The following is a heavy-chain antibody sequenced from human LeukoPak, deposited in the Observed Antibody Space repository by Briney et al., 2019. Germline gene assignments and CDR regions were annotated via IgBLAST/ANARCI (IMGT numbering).Heavy chain of an antibody. Sequence: GGSLRLSCAASGFTFSSYAMHWVRQAPGKGLEWVAVISYDGSNKYYADSVKGRVTISRDNSKNTLYLQMNSLRAEDTAVYYCARGRITIFGVVTVWGQGTTVTVSS. D-gene: IGHD3-3*01. CDR2: ISYDGSNK. J-gene: IGHJ6*02. CDR3: ARGRITIFGVVTV. CDR1: GFTFSSYA. V-gene: IGHV3-30-3*01.